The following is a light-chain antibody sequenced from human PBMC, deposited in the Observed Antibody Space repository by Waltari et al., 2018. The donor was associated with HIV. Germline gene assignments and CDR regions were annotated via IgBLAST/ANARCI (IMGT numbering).Light chain of an antibody. J-gene: IGLJ3*02. CDR2: DDT. Sequence: SYEPTPPPSVSVSPGQTTRPTSSGDASTRTYPYCYQQRPGQAPVLVTYDDTKRPSGIPERFSGSSSGTLATLTISGAQVEDEADYYCYSTDSSVDHRGVFGGGTRVTVL. CDR1: ASTRTY. V-gene: IGLV3-10*01. CDR3: YSTDSSVDHRGV.